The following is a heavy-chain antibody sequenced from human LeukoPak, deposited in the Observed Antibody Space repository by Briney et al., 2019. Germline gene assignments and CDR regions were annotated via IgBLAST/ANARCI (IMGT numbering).Heavy chain of an antibody. CDR2: IYYSGST. J-gene: IGHJ4*02. D-gene: IGHD2-2*01. CDR1: GGSISSSSYY. CDR3: ARALGGVPAAADY. V-gene: IGHV4-39*01. Sequence: PSETLSLTCTVPGGSISSSSYYWGWIRQPPGKGLEWIGSIYYSGSTYYNPSLKSRVTISVDTSKNQFSLKLSSVTAADTAVYYCARALGGVPAAADYWGQGTLVTVSS.